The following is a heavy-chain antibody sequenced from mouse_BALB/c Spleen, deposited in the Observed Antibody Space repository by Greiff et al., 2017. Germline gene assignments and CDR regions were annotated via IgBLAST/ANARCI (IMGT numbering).Heavy chain of an antibody. D-gene: IGHD1-2*01. J-gene: IGHJ1*01. CDR2: ISDGGSYT. CDR1: GFTFSDYY. V-gene: IGHV5-4*02. Sequence: DVMLVESGGGLVKPGGSLKLSCAASGFTFSDYYMYWVRQTPEKRLEWVATISDGGSYTYYPDSVKGRFTISRDNAKNNLYLQMSSLKSEDTAMYYCARGSTATAYWYFDVWGAGTTVTVSS. CDR3: ARGSTATAYWYFDV.